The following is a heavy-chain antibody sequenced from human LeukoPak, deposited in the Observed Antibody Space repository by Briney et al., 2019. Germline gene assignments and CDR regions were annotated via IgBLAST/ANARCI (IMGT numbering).Heavy chain of an antibody. CDR3: AREGSRTDAFDI. CDR2: IYYSGST. V-gene: IGHV4-61*01. CDR1: GGSISSSSYY. J-gene: IGHJ3*02. Sequence: PSETLSLTCTVSGGSISSSSYYWSWIRQPPGKGLEWIGYIYYSGSTNYNPSLESRVTISVDTSKNQFSLKLSSVTAADTAVYYCAREGSRTDAFDIWSQGTMVTVSS. D-gene: IGHD2-15*01.